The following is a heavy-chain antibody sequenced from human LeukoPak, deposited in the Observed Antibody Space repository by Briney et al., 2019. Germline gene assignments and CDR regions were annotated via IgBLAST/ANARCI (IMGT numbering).Heavy chain of an antibody. D-gene: IGHD2-15*01. V-gene: IGHV3-23*01. J-gene: IGHJ4*02. CDR3: AKAPVTSCRGAFCYPFDY. Sequence: GGSLRLSCAASGFTFDDYGMSWVRQAPGKGLEWVSTISGSGGGTYFADSVKGRFTISRDNSKSTLYLQMNSLRAEDAAVYYCAKAPVTSCRGAFCYPFDYWGQGTLVTVSS. CDR1: GFTFDDYG. CDR2: ISGSGGGT.